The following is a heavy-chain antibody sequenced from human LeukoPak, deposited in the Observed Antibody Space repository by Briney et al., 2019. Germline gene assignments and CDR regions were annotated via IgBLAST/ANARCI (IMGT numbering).Heavy chain of an antibody. CDR1: GVTFSSYA. V-gene: IGHV1-69*06. D-gene: IGHD6-25*01. CDR2: IIPIFGTA. J-gene: IGHJ4*02. Sequence: SVKVSCKASGVTFSSYAISWVRQAPGQGLEWMGGIIPIFGTANYAQKFQGRDTITADKSTSTAYMELSSLRSEDTAVYYCALLYRSEDDYWGQRTLVSVSS. CDR3: ALLYRSEDDY.